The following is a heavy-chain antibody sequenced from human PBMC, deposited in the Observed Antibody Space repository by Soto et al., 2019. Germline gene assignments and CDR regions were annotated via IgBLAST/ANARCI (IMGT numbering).Heavy chain of an antibody. J-gene: IGHJ1*01. CDR2: IIPIFGTA. D-gene: IGHD6-13*01. Sequence: QGQLVQSGAEVKKPGSSVKVSCKASGGTFSSYAISWVRQAPGQGLEWMGGIIPIFGTANYAQKFQGRVTITADESTSTAYMELSSLRSEDTAVYYCARDPKLDRDHAEYFQHWGQGTLVTVSS. V-gene: IGHV1-69*01. CDR1: GGTFSSYA. CDR3: ARDPKLDRDHAEYFQH.